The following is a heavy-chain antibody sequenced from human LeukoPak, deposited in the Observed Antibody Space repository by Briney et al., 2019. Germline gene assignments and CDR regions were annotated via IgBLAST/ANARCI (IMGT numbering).Heavy chain of an antibody. CDR1: GGSISSYY. V-gene: IGHV4-59*01. D-gene: IGHD2-2*01. CDR3: ARGGKYQLLPVRFWFDP. CDR2: IYYSGST. Sequence: SETLSLTCTVSGGSISSYYWSWIRQPPGKGLEWIGYIYYSGSTNYNPSLKSRVTISVDTSKNQFSLRLSSVTAADTAVYYCARGGKYQLLPVRFWFDPWGQGTLVTVSS. J-gene: IGHJ5*02.